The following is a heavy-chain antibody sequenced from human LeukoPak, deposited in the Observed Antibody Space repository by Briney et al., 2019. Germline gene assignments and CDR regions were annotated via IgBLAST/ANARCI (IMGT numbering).Heavy chain of an antibody. CDR2: ISYDGSNK. J-gene: IGHJ3*02. V-gene: IGHV3-30*04. Sequence: GGSLRLSCAASGFTFSSYAMHSVRQAPGKGLEWVAVISYDGSNKYYADSVRGRFTISRDNSKNTLFLQMNSLRPEDTAVYYCATEQWLDGNAFDIWGQGTMVTVSS. D-gene: IGHD6-19*01. CDR3: ATEQWLDGNAFDI. CDR1: GFTFSSYA.